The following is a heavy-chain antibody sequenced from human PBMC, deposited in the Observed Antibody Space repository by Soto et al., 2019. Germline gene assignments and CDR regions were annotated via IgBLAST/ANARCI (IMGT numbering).Heavy chain of an antibody. CDR2: IYYGGTS. CDR3: ARSDLDRLLSIDY. CDR1: GGTISNYF. Sequence: SETLSLTCTVSGGTISNYFWSWIRQPPGKGLEWIGYIYYGGTSNYNPSLQSRVNISVDTSKNQFSLKLSSVTAADTAVYYCARSDLDRLLSIDYWGPGTLVTVSS. J-gene: IGHJ4*02. V-gene: IGHV4-59*01. D-gene: IGHD3-9*01.